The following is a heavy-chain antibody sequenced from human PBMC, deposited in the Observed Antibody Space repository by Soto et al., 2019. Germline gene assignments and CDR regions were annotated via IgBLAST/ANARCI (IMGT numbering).Heavy chain of an antibody. Sequence: GASVKVSCKASGGTFSSYAISWVRQAPGQGLEWMGGIIPIFGTANYAQKFQGRVTITADKSTSTAYMELSSLRSEDTAVYYCARGLGTAMVHAFDIWGQGTRVTVSS. CDR1: GGTFSSYA. D-gene: IGHD5-18*01. CDR3: ARGLGTAMVHAFDI. J-gene: IGHJ3*02. CDR2: IIPIFGTA. V-gene: IGHV1-69*06.